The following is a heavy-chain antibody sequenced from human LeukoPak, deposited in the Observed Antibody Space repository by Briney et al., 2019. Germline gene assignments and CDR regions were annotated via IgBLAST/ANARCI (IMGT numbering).Heavy chain of an antibody. V-gene: IGHV1-8*01. J-gene: IGHJ5*02. D-gene: IGHD3-22*01. Sequence: ASVKVSCKASGYTFTSYDINWVRQATGQGLEWMGWMNPNSGNTGYAQKFQGRVTMTRNTSISTAYMELSSLRSEDTAVYYCARAPSITYDSSGYYSSYNWFDPWGQGTLVTVSS. CDR3: ARAPSITYDSSGYYSSYNWFDP. CDR1: GYTFTSYD. CDR2: MNPNSGNT.